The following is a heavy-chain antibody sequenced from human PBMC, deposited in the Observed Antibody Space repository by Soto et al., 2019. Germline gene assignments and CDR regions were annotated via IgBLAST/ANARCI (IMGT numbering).Heavy chain of an antibody. CDR1: GGSFSGYY. CDR2: INHSGST. Sequence: PSETLSLTCAVYGGSFSGYYWSWIRQPPGKGLEWIGEINHSGSTNYNPSLKSRVTISVDTSKNQFSLKLSSVTAADTAVYYCARGGEASDLYYYYGMYVCGQGTTVTVSS. J-gene: IGHJ6*02. V-gene: IGHV4-34*01. D-gene: IGHD3-10*01. CDR3: ARGGEASDLYYYYGMYV.